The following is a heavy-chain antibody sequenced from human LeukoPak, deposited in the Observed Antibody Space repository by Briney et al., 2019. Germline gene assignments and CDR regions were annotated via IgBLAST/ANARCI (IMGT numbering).Heavy chain of an antibody. CDR2: ISGSGGST. V-gene: IGHV3-23*01. CDR1: GSTSSSYA. D-gene: IGHD3-22*01. CDR3: AKDIKGGYYDSSGHYFDY. Sequence: GGSLRLSCAASGSTSSSYAMSWVRQAPGKGLEWVSAISGSGGSTYYADSVKGRFTISRDNPKSTLYLQMNSLGAEDTAAYYCAKDIKGGYYDSSGHYFDYWGQGTLVTVSS. J-gene: IGHJ4*02.